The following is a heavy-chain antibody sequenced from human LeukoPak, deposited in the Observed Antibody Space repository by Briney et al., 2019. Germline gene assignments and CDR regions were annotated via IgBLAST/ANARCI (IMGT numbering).Heavy chain of an antibody. D-gene: IGHD6-19*01. CDR1: GGTFSSYA. CDR2: IIPIFGTA. V-gene: IGHV1-69*13. Sequence: ASVKVSCKASGGTFSSYAISWVRQAPGQGLEWMGGIIPIFGTANYAQKFQGRVTITADESTSTAYMELSSLRSEDTAVYYCAKSYGSGWYGNYFDYWGQGTLVTVSS. J-gene: IGHJ4*02. CDR3: AKSYGSGWYGNYFDY.